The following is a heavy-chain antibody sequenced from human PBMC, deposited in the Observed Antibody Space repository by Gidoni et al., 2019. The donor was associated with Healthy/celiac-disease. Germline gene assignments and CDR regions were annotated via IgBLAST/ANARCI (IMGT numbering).Heavy chain of an antibody. J-gene: IGHJ4*02. CDR3: ARVGEITFGGVIPS. CDR2: IIPIFGTA. CDR1: GCTCSSYA. V-gene: IGHV1-69*12. D-gene: IGHD3-16*02. Sequence: QIQIVQPGAEGKNLGSQCNVSGKASGCTCSSYASSWVRQAPGQGLEWMGGIIPIFGTANYAQKFQVRVTITADESTSTAYMELSSLRSEDTAVYYCARVGEITFGGVIPSWGQGTLVTVSS.